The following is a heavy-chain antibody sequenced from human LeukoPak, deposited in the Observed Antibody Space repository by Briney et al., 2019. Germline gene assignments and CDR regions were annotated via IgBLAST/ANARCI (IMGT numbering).Heavy chain of an antibody. Sequence: GGSLRLSCAASGFTVSSNYISWVRQAPGKGLEWVSIIYSGGSTYYADPVKGRFTISRDNSKNTVYLQMNSLRAEDTAVYYCGRTTAGSGNWFDPWGQGTLVTVSP. J-gene: IGHJ5*02. CDR1: GFTVSSNY. D-gene: IGHD6-13*01. CDR2: IYSGGST. V-gene: IGHV3-53*01. CDR3: GRTTAGSGNWFDP.